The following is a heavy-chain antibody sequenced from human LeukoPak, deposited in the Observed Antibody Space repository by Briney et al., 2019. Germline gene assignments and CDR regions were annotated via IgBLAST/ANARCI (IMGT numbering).Heavy chain of an antibody. CDR2: FDDSGGT. V-gene: IGHV4-4*02. D-gene: IGHD6-13*01. Sequence: SESLSVTSAVSLGSISSSNWWSWVRQPPGKGLEWSGEFDDSGGTNYNPSLKSRATISVDKSKNQFSLTLSYVAAADTAVNYCARSSSWSGDYWGQGTLVTVSS. CDR3: ARSSSWSGDY. CDR1: LGSISSSNW. J-gene: IGHJ4*02.